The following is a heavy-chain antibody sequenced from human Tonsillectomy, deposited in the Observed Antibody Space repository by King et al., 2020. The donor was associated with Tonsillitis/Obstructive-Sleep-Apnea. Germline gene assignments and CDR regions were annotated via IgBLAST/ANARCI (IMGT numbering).Heavy chain of an antibody. Sequence: VQLVESGGGLVQPGGSLRLSCAASGFTFSSYEMNWVRQAPGKGLEWVSYISSRGSTIYYADSVRGRFTISRDNAKNSLYLQMNSLRAEDTTVYYCTPLPASSTVFDYWGQGTLVTVST. CDR3: TPLPASSTVFDY. CDR1: GFTFSSYE. J-gene: IGHJ4*02. D-gene: IGHD2-2*01. V-gene: IGHV3-48*03. CDR2: ISSRGSTI.